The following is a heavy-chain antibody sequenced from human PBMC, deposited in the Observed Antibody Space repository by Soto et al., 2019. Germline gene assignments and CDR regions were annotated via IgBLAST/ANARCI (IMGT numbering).Heavy chain of an antibody. V-gene: IGHV1-69*13. CDR1: GGTFSSYA. CDR3: ARVVDTAMVHNWFDP. D-gene: IGHD5-18*01. Sequence: RASVKVSCKASGGTFSSYAISWVRQAPGQGLEWMGGIIPIFGTANYAQKFQGRVTITADESTSTAYMELSSLRSEDTAVYYCARVVDTAMVHNWFDPWGQGTLVTVSS. CDR2: IIPIFGTA. J-gene: IGHJ5*02.